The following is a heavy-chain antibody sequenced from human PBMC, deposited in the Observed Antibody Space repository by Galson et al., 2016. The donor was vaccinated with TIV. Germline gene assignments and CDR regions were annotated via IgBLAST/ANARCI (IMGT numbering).Heavy chain of an antibody. J-gene: IGHJ3*01. V-gene: IGHV3-23*01. CDR3: SKSGKCGDYSWDALDG. D-gene: IGHD1-26*01. CDR2: ISLSGSHT. Sequence: SLRLSCAASGFAFNFYVMTWVRQGPGKGLEWVSTISLSGSHTYFADSVKGRFTISRDNFKNTMYLHMDSLRAEDTADYYCSKSGKCGDYSWDALDGWGPGTTVTVSS. CDR1: GFAFNFYV.